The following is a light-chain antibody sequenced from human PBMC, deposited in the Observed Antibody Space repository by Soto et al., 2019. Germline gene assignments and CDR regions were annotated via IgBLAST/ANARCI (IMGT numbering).Light chain of an antibody. CDR1: SSNIGAGYA. CDR3: QSYDSSLSGSV. CDR2: DNT. V-gene: IGLV1-40*01. Sequence: QSVLTQPPSVSGAPGQRVTISCTGSSSNIGAGYAVHWYQQFPGIAPKLLIYDNTNRPSGVPDRFSGSKSGTSASLAITGLQAEDEADYYCQSYDSSLSGSVFGGGTKL. J-gene: IGLJ2*01.